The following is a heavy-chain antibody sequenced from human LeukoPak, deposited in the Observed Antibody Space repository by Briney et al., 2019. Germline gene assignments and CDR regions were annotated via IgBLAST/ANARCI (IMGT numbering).Heavy chain of an antibody. CDR3: ARDMKVKGYYFDY. CDR2: ISYDGSNK. CDR1: GFTFSSYA. D-gene: IGHD3-10*01. V-gene: IGHV3-30-3*01. Sequence: GGSLRLSCAASGFTFSSYAMHWVRQAPGKGLEWVAVISYDGSNKYYADSVKGRFTIFRDNSKNTLYLQMNSLRAEDTAVYYCARDMKVKGYYFDYWGQGTLVTVSS. J-gene: IGHJ4*02.